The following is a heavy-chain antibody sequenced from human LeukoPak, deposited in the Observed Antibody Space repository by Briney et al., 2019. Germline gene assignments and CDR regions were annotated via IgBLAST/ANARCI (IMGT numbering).Heavy chain of an antibody. CDR2: IYYVGNT. D-gene: IGHD7-27*01. V-gene: IGHV4-31*03. CDR1: GGSLSSGGYY. CDR3: ARFSTRLTGERIGAFDL. Sequence: SETLSLTCTVSGGSLSSGGYYWTWIRQHPGKGLEWLAYIYYVGNTYYNPSLKSRLSISASTSKNHFSLNLSSVTAADTAIYYCARFSTRLTGERIGAFDLWGQGTMVTVSS. J-gene: IGHJ3*01.